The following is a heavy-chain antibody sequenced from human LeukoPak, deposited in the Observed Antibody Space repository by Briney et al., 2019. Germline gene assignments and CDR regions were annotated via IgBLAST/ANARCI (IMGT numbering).Heavy chain of an antibody. V-gene: IGHV3-30*19. CDR2: ISKDGSDK. CDR3: ARDYWWNYDY. D-gene: IGHD1-7*01. CDR1: GFTFSSYG. Sequence: PGGPLRLSCAASGFTFSSYGMHWVRQAPGKGLEWVAVISKDGSDKYYPGSVRGRFTISRDNSKNTIYLQMDSLRAEDTAIYYCARDYWWNYDYWGQGTLVTVSS. J-gene: IGHJ4*02.